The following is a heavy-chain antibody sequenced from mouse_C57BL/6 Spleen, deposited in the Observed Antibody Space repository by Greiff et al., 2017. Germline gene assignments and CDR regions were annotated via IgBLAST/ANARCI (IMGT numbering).Heavy chain of an antibody. D-gene: IGHD4-1*01. CDR1: GYTFTSYW. CDR3: ARRGLTGGYFDY. J-gene: IGHJ2*01. CDR2: IDPSDSET. Sequence: HVQLQQPGAELVRPGSSVKLSCKASGYTFTSYWMHWVKQRPIQGLEWIGNIDPSDSETHYNQKFKDKATLTVDKSSSTAYMQLSSLTSEDSAVYYCARRGLTGGYFDYWGQGTTLTVSS. V-gene: IGHV1-52*01.